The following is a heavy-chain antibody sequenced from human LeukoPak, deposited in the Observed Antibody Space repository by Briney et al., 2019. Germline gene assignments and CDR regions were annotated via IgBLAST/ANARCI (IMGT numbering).Heavy chain of an antibody. CDR1: GFTFSNAW. V-gene: IGHV3-15*01. J-gene: IGHJ4*02. CDR2: IKSKTDGGTT. CDR3: TTDGGVVGATTEY. D-gene: IGHD1-26*01. Sequence: PGGSLRLSCAASGFTFSNAWMSWVRQAPGKGLEWVGRIKSKTDGGTTDYAAPVKGRFTISRDDSKNTLHLQMNSLKTEDTAVYYCTTDGGVVGATTEYWGQGTLVTVSS.